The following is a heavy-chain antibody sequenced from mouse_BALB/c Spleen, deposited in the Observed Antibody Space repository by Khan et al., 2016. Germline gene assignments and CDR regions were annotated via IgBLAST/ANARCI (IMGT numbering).Heavy chain of an antibody. J-gene: IGHJ4*01. V-gene: IGHV9-1*02. CDR1: GYTFTNYG. D-gene: IGHD2-3*01. CDR2: INTYTGEP. CDR3: ARRRGYLSAMDY. Sequence: QIQLVQSGPELKKPGETVKISCKASGYTFTNYGMNWVKQAPGKGLKWMGWINTYTGEPTYADDFKGRFAFSLETSANTAYLQINNLKNEDMATYFCARRRGYLSAMDYWGQGTSVTVSS.